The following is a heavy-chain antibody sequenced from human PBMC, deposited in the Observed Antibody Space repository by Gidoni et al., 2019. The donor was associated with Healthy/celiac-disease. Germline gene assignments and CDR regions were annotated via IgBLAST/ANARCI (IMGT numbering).Heavy chain of an antibody. D-gene: IGHD6-13*01. CDR1: GGSISSSSYY. J-gene: IGHJ4*02. CDR3: ARDRSSSWFPFDY. CDR2: IYYSGST. V-gene: IGHV4-39*07. Sequence: QLQLQESGPGLVKPSETLSLTCTVSGGSISSSSYYWGWIRQPRGKGLEWIGSIYYSGSTYYNPSLKSRVTISVDTSKNQFSLKLSSVTAADTAVYYCARDRSSSWFPFDYWGQGTLVTVSS.